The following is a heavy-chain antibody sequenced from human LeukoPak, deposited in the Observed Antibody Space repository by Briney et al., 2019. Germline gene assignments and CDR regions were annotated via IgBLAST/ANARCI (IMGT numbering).Heavy chain of an antibody. CDR3: ARDNDFFDY. CDR2: IHSSGST. V-gene: IGHV4-4*07. CDR1: GGSINTYY. Sequence: SETLSLTCSVSGGSINTYYWSCIRQPAGKGLEWIGRIHSSGSTHYNPSLKSRVTMSLDTSKNQFSLRLTSVTAADTAVYYCARDNDFFDYWGQGTLVTVSS. J-gene: IGHJ4*02.